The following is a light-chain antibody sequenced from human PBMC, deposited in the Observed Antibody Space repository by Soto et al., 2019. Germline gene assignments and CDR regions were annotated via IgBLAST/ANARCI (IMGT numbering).Light chain of an antibody. Sequence: IVMTLSPESLTVSLGGGATPNCWSSQRLTFVSNNQSHLAWYQQKTGQAPKLLLYWSSARESGVPDRFSGSGSGTHFTLTITSLQAEDVAIYYCQQYYDTPWTFGPGTKVEI. CDR2: WSS. CDR1: QRLTFVSNNQSH. V-gene: IGKV4-1*01. J-gene: IGKJ1*01. CDR3: QQYYDTPWT.